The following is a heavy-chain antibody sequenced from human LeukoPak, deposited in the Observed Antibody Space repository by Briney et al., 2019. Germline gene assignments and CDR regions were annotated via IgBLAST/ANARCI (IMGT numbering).Heavy chain of an antibody. V-gene: IGHV3-21*01. CDR3: ARGLAREPFDY. Sequence: PGGSLRLSCAASGFTFSSYGMNWVRQAPGKGLEWVSFISSSSSYINYADSVKGRFTISRDNAKKSLYLQMNSLRAEDTAVYYCARGLAREPFDYWGQGTLVTVSS. D-gene: IGHD6-6*01. CDR2: ISSSSSYI. CDR1: GFTFSSYG. J-gene: IGHJ4*02.